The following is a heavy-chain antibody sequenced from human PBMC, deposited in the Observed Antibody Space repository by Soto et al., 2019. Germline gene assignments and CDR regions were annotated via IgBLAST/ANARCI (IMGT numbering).Heavy chain of an antibody. CDR3: ARAAQLDTAMGDACAI. D-gene: IGHD5-18*01. CDR1: GFTFSSYA. J-gene: IGHJ3*02. V-gene: IGHV3-30-3*01. Sequence: QVQLAESGGGVVQPGRSLRLSCAASGFTFSSYAMHWVRQAPGKGLEWVAVISYDGSNKYYADSVKGRFTIARDNSKNSLSLQMTSLRAEDTAVYYCARAAQLDTAMGDACAIWGQGTMVTFSS. CDR2: ISYDGSNK.